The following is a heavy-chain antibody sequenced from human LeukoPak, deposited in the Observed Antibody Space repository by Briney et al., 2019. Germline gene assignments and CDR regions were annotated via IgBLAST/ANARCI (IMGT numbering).Heavy chain of an antibody. Sequence: ASVKVSCKASGYTFTGYYMHWVRQAPGQGLEWMGWINPNSGGTNYAQKFQGRVTMTRDTSISTAYMELSRLRSDGTAVYYCASESTYYYYMDVWGKGTTVTVSS. V-gene: IGHV1-2*02. CDR2: INPNSGGT. D-gene: IGHD2-2*01. CDR1: GYTFTGYY. J-gene: IGHJ6*03. CDR3: ASESTYYYYMDV.